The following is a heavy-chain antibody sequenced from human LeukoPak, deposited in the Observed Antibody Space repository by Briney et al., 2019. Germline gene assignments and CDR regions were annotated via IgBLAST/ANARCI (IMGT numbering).Heavy chain of an antibody. J-gene: IGHJ5*02. D-gene: IGHD6-19*01. V-gene: IGHV4-31*03. Sequence: SQTLSLTCTVSGGSISSGGYYWSWLRPHPGKGLEWVGYIYYSGSTYYNPSLKSRVTISVDTSKNQFSLKLSSVTAAGTAVYYCASSGIAVAAGPGWFDPWGQGTLVTVSS. CDR1: GGSISSGGYY. CDR2: IYYSGST. CDR3: ASSGIAVAAGPGWFDP.